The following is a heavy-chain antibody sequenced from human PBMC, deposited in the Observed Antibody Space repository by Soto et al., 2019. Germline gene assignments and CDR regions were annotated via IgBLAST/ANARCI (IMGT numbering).Heavy chain of an antibody. CDR1: GGSISSSGNY. D-gene: IGHD3-10*01. V-gene: IGHV4-39*01. CDR3: ARHERAPDDRSLNWLDT. CDR2: IYYSGTT. J-gene: IGHJ5*02. Sequence: SETLSLTCSVSGGSISSSGNYCGWIRQPPGKGLEWIGSIYYSGTTHYRPSLKSRVTISIDTSRNQFSLRLTSVTAADTDVYYCARHERAPDDRSLNWLDTWGQGTLVTVSS.